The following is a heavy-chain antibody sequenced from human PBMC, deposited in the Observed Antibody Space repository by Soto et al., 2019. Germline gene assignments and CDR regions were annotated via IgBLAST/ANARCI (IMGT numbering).Heavy chain of an antibody. CDR3: ALVATAGWFDP. CDR1: GGSISSGGYY. CDR2: IHYSGST. V-gene: IGHV4-31*01. J-gene: IGHJ5*02. D-gene: IGHD2-21*02. Sequence: QVQLQESGPGLVKPSQTLSLTCTVSGGSISSGGYYWSWIRQHPGKGVEWNGYIHYSGSTYYNPSLKRVVTISVDTSKNQFSLKLSSVTAADTAVYYCALVATAGWFDPWGQGTLVTVSS.